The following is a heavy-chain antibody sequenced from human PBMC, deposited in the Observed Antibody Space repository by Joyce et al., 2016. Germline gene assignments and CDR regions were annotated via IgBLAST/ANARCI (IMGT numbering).Heavy chain of an antibody. Sequence: QVQLVQSGTEMKKPGASVKVSCKASGYTFIVYYLHWVRQAPGQGLGWMGWINPHSCGTIYAQKFQGRITMTRDTSISTVYMELSSLRSDDTAIYYCARDSRPIAARTAGALYWGQGTLVTVSS. CDR1: GYTFIVYY. CDR2: INPHSCGT. D-gene: IGHD6-6*01. CDR3: ARDSRPIAARTAGALY. V-gene: IGHV1-2*02. J-gene: IGHJ4*02.